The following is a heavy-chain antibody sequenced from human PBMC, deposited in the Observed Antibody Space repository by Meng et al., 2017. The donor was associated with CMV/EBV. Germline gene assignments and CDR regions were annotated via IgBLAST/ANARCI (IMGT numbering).Heavy chain of an antibody. CDR2: INHSGST. V-gene: IGHV4-34*01. D-gene: IGHD3-3*01. Sequence: SETLSLTCAVYGGSFSGYYWSWIRQPPGKGLEWIGEINHSGSTNYNPSLKSRVTISVDTSKNQFSLKLSSVTAADTAVYYYARTRSYYDFWSGYYRGNWFDPWGQGTLVTVSS. J-gene: IGHJ5*02. CDR3: ARTRSYYDFWSGYYRGNWFDP. CDR1: GGSFSGYY.